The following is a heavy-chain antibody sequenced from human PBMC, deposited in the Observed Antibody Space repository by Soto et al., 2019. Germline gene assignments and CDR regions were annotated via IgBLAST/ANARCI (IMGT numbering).Heavy chain of an antibody. CDR2: ISAYNGNT. CDR3: ARASPGPGIAVAGTFSALDY. J-gene: IGHJ4*02. Sequence: QVQLVQSGAEVKKPGASVKVSCKASGYTFTSYGISWVRQAPGQGLEWMGWISAYNGNTNYAQKLQGRVTMTTDTSTSTAYMELRSLRSDDPAVYYCARASPGPGIAVAGTFSALDYWGQGTLVTVSS. D-gene: IGHD6-19*01. CDR1: GYTFTSYG. V-gene: IGHV1-18*01.